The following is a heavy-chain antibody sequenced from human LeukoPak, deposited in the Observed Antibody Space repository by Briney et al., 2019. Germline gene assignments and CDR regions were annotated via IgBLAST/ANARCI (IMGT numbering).Heavy chain of an antibody. CDR2: IYYSGST. D-gene: IGHD3-10*01. CDR3: ASLRVSVRGVRRRQFDP. V-gene: IGHV4-30-4*08. CDR1: GGSISSGDYY. Sequence: PSETLSLTCTVSGGSISSGDYYWSWIRQPPGKGLEWIGYIYYSGSTYYNPSLKSRVTISVDTSKNQFSLKLSSVTAADTAVYYCASLRVSVRGVRRRQFDPWGQGTLVTVSS. J-gene: IGHJ5*02.